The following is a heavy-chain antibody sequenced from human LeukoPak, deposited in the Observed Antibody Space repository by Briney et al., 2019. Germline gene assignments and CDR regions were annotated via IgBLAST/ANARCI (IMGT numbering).Heavy chain of an antibody. CDR2: IYYSGST. CDR3: ARQSYSSGWYYFDY. CDR1: GGSISSYY. D-gene: IGHD6-19*01. V-gene: IGHV4-59*01. J-gene: IGHJ4*02. Sequence: SETLSLTCTVSGGSISSYYWSWIRQPPGKGLEWIGYIYYSGSTNYNPSLKSRVTISVDTSKSQFSLKLSSVTAADTAVYYCARQSYSSGWYYFDYWGQGTLVTVSS.